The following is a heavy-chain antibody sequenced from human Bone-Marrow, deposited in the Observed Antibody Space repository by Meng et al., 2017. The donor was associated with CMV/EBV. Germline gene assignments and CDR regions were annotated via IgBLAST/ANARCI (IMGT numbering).Heavy chain of an antibody. CDR3: ARGLVYSSSSVGD. J-gene: IGHJ1*01. CDR1: GFTVSSNY. V-gene: IGHV3-66*02. D-gene: IGHD6-6*01. Sequence: PGAASGFTVSSNYMSWVRQAPGKGLEWVSVIYSGGSTYYADSVKGRFTISRDNSKNTLYLQMNSQSAEDTAVYYCARGLVYSSSSVGDWGQGTRVTVSS. CDR2: IYSGGST.